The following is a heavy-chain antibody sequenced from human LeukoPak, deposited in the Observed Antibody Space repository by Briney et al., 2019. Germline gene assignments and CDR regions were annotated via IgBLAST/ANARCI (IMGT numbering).Heavy chain of an antibody. J-gene: IGHJ6*02. CDR2: ISSSGSTI. Sequence: PGGSLRLSCAASGFTFSSYEMNWVRQAPGKGLEWVSYISSSGSTIYYADSVKGRFTISRDNAKNSLYPQMNSLRAEDTAVYYCARGDVLRYFDPPLGSYGMDVWGQGTTVTVSS. V-gene: IGHV3-48*03. CDR1: GFTFSSYE. CDR3: ARGDVLRYFDPPLGSYGMDV. D-gene: IGHD3-9*01.